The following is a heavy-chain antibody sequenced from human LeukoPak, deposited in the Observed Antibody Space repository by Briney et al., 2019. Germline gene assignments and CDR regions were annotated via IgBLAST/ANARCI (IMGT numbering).Heavy chain of an antibody. CDR2: IYYSGNT. D-gene: IGHD1-26*01. Sequence: PSETLSLTCTVSGGSISSSSYYWGWIRQPPGKGLEWIGSIYYSGNTYYNPSLKSRVTISVDTSKNQFSLKLSSVTAADTAVYYCANLFPLKVGATERLDDYWGQGTLVTVSS. CDR1: GGSISSSSYY. CDR3: ANLFPLKVGATERLDDY. J-gene: IGHJ4*02. V-gene: IGHV4-39*01.